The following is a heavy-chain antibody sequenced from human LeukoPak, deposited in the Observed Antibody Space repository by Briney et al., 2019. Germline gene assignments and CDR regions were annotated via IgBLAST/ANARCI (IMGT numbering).Heavy chain of an antibody. V-gene: IGHV5-51*01. J-gene: IGHJ5*02. D-gene: IGHD3-10*01. CDR1: GYHFANYW. CDR2: IYPGGADT. CDR3: VRHIGSGSYSPLDP. Sequence: GESLKISCKGSGYHFANYWVGWVRQMPGKGLEWMGIIYPGGADTNYSPSFQGQVTISADTSITTAYLQWSSLKASDSAMYYCVRHIGSGSYSPLDPWGPGTLVTVSS.